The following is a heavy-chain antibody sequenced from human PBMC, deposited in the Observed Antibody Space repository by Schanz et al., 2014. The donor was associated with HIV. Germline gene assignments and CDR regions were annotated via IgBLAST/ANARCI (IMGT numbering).Heavy chain of an antibody. J-gene: IGHJ4*02. D-gene: IGHD3-22*01. CDR1: GFTLSGYT. Sequence: EVQLLESGGGLVLPGGSLRVSCAVSGFTLSGYTMSWVRQAPGRGLEWVSTVIGSGVRTIYADSVKGRFTISRDNSKNTLYLQMTTLRIDDTAVYYCAKPEYDSRGSSQSHFDYWGQGTLVTVSS. CDR3: AKPEYDSRGSSQSHFDY. CDR2: VIGSGVRT. V-gene: IGHV3-23*01.